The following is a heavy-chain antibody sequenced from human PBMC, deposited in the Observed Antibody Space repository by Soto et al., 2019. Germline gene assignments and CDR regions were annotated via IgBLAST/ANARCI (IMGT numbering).Heavy chain of an antibody. V-gene: IGHV2-5*01. CDR1: GFSLTTSGVG. Sequence: QSTLRESGPTLLKPTQTLTLTCSFSGFSLTTSGVGVGWIRQPPGKALEWLAHIYWSGDEHYRPSLKSRLSITKDTSKNQVVLTMTNMDPVDTATYYCARGLAARPVVAFDIWGQGTMVTVSS. D-gene: IGHD6-6*01. CDR3: ARGLAARPVVAFDI. CDR2: IYWSGDE. J-gene: IGHJ3*02.